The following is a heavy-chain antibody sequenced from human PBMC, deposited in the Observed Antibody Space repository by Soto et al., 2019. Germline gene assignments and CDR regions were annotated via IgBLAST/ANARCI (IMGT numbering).Heavy chain of an antibody. CDR1: GGFVNSDTHS. CDR2: IYSGGST. V-gene: IGHV4-61*01. J-gene: IGHJ6*02. D-gene: IGHD2-15*01. Sequence: SETLSLTCTVSGGFVNSDTHSWSWIRQTPGKRLEWIGFIYSGGSTKNPSLRSRVTMSVDTSKNQFSLKLRSVIVADTAVYHCARFVRSCRAPTCSSRTDVCGPGITLTVSS. CDR3: ARFVRSCRAPTCSSRTDV.